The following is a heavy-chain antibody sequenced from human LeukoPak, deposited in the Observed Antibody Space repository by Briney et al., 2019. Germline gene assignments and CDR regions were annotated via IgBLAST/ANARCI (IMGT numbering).Heavy chain of an antibody. V-gene: IGHV7-4-1*02. J-gene: IGHJ3*01. CDR1: GYTFANYA. D-gene: IGHD4-17*01. Sequence: ASVKVSCKASGYTFANYAVNWVRQAPGQGLEWMGWIDTKSGNPTYAQDFTGRFVFSLDTSVSTAYLQINSLGAEDTAVYYCARHWGGDDDAFDVWGQGTMVTDSS. CDR2: IDTKSGNP. CDR3: ARHWGGDDDAFDV.